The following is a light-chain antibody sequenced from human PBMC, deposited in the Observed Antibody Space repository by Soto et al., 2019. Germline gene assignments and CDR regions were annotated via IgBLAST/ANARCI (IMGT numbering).Light chain of an antibody. CDR3: QQYGSSPLT. V-gene: IGKV3-15*01. CDR1: QSVRSN. Sequence: EIVMTQSPATMSVPPGERATLSCRASQSVRSNLAWYQQKPGQAPRLLIYGASTRATGIPARFSGSGSGTEFTLTVSSLQSEDFAVYYCQQYGSSPLTFGGGTKVDI. CDR2: GAS. J-gene: IGKJ4*01.